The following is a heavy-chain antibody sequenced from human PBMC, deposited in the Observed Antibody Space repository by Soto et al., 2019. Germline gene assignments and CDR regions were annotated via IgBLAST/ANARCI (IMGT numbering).Heavy chain of an antibody. J-gene: IGHJ4*02. CDR3: ATGYCSGDNCITPTSASDY. CDR1: GFTFSSYP. D-gene: IGHD2-15*01. CDR2: ISGSGGTI. Sequence: GSLRLSCAASGFTFSSYPMSSVRQAPGKGLEWVSAISGSGGTIYYADSVKGRFTISRDNAQNSLSLQMNSLRAEDTALYYCATGYCSGDNCITPTSASDYWGQGTLVTVSS. V-gene: IGHV3-23*01.